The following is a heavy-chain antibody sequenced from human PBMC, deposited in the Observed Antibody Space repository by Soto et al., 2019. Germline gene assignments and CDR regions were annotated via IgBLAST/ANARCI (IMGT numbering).Heavy chain of an antibody. CDR3: ARARIVGASAYYGMDV. J-gene: IGHJ6*02. V-gene: IGHV1-69*13. Sequence: GASVKVSCKASGGTFSSYAISWVRQAPGQGLEWMGGIIPIFGTANYAQKFQGRVTITADESTSTAYMELSSLRSEDTAVYYCARARIVGASAYYGMDVWGQGTTVTVSS. CDR1: GGTFSSYA. D-gene: IGHD1-26*01. CDR2: IIPIFGTA.